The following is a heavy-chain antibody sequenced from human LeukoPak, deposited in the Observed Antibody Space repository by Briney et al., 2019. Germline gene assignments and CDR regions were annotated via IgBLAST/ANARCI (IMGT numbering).Heavy chain of an antibody. CDR2: IDSSGNT. D-gene: IGHD6-13*01. CDR1: GFAVSSNY. Sequence: GGPLRLSCAASGFAVSSNYMSWVRQPPGKGLEWLSLIDSSGNTSYADSVKGRFTISRDYLKNTLFLQMNSLRAEDTALYYCARDPVVASPGPFYYHYMDVWGKGTTVTVSS. V-gene: IGHV3-53*01. CDR3: ARDPVVASPGPFYYHYMDV. J-gene: IGHJ6*03.